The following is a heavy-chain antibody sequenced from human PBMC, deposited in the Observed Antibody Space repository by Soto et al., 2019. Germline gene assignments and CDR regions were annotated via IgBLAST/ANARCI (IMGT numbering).Heavy chain of an antibody. Sequence: PGGSLRLSCAASGFTFSSYGMHWVRQAPGKGLEWVAVISYDGSNKYYADSVKGRFTISRDNSKNTLYLQMNSLRAEDTAVYYCAKDRLVTTLDYWGQGTLVTVLL. J-gene: IGHJ4*02. CDR1: GFTFSSYG. CDR2: ISYDGSNK. D-gene: IGHD2-21*02. CDR3: AKDRLVTTLDY. V-gene: IGHV3-30*18.